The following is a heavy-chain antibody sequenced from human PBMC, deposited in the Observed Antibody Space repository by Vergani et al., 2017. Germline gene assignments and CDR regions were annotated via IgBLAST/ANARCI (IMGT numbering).Heavy chain of an antibody. CDR1: GYSISSGYY. J-gene: IGHJ4*02. V-gene: IGHV4-38-2*02. CDR2: IYHSGST. D-gene: IGHD6-13*01. CDR3: ARSISSWYWDY. Sequence: QVQLQESGPGLVKPSETLSLTCTVSGYSISSGYYWGWIRQPPGKGLVWIGSIYHSGSTYYNPSLKSRVTISVDTSKNQFSLKLSAVTAADTAVYYCARSISSWYWDYWGQGTLVTVSS.